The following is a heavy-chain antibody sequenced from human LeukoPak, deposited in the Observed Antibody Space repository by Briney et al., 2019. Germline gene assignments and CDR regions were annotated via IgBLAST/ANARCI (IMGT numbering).Heavy chain of an antibody. CDR2: ISYDGSNK. J-gene: IGHJ4*02. CDR3: ARALYYFDY. V-gene: IGHV3-30-3*01. CDR1: GFTFSSYA. Sequence: GGSLRLSCAASGFTFSSYAMHWVRQAPGKGLEWVAVISYDGSNKYYADSVKGRFTISRDNSKNTLYLQINSLRAEDTAVYYCARALYYFDYWGQGTLVTVSS.